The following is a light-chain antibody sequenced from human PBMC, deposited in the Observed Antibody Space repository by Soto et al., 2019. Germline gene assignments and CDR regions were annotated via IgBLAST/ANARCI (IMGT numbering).Light chain of an antibody. CDR3: CSYAGSRTPLI. CDR2: EVS. V-gene: IGLV2-23*02. Sequence: QSVLTQPASVSGSPGQSITISCTGTSSDVGSYNLVSWYQQHPGKAPKLMIYEVSKRPSGVSNRFSGSKSGNTASLTISGLQAEDEADYYCCSYAGSRTPLIFGTGTKLTVL. J-gene: IGLJ1*01. CDR1: SSDVGSYNL.